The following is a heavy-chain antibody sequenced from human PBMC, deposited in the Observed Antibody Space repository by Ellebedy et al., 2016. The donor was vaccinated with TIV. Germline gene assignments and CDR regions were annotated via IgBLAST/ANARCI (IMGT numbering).Heavy chain of an antibody. J-gene: IGHJ1*01. D-gene: IGHD1-26*01. Sequence: GGSLRLXXAGSGFTFSSYGMHWVRQAPGKGLEWVAVIWYDGSIKYYADSVKGRFTISRDNSKNTLYLQMNSLRAEDTAMYYCARDSSGSSNYLQHWGQGTLVTVSS. CDR2: IWYDGSIK. CDR3: ARDSSGSSNYLQH. CDR1: GFTFSSYG. V-gene: IGHV3-33*01.